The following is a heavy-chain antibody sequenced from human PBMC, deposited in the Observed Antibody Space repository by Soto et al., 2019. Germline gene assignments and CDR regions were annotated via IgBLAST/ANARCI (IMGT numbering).Heavy chain of an antibody. Sequence: EVDLLESGGGLVQPGGSRRLSCAASGCSFSVFAMTWVRQAPGKGLEWVSRISGSGGSTYYADSVKGRFTISRDNSKNMLYLQMNSLRGEDTAVYYCAKDWSGGASDVWGQGTMVIVSS. J-gene: IGHJ3*01. CDR1: GCSFSVFA. CDR3: AKDWSGGASDV. V-gene: IGHV3-23*01. D-gene: IGHD3-16*01. CDR2: ISGSGGST.